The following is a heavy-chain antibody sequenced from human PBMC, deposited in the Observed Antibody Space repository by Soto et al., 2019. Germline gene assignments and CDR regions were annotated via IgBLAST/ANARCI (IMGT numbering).Heavy chain of an antibody. CDR3: AKVAVTRAWPNLIFDI. D-gene: IGHD3-16*01. V-gene: IGHV3-23*01. CDR1: GFTFSSYA. CDR2: IGSGGAST. Sequence: GGSLRLSCAASGFTFSSYAMHWVRQAPGKGLEWVSAIGSGGASTYHADSVKGRFTISRDNSKNTMYLQMNSLRDDDTAVYYCAKVAVTRAWPNLIFDIWGQGTMVTVSS. J-gene: IGHJ3*02.